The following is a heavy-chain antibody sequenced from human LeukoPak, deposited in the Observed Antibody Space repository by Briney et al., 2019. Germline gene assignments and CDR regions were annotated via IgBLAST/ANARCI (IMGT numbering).Heavy chain of an antibody. CDR3: ARGPDFWSGYKANWFDP. Sequence: VSVKVSCKASGYTFTSYYMHWVRQAPGQGLEWMGIINPSGGSTSYAQKFQGRITMTRDMSTSTVYMELSSLRSEDTAVYYCARGPDFWSGYKANWFDPWGQGTLVTVSS. CDR1: GYTFTSYY. CDR2: INPSGGST. D-gene: IGHD3-3*01. J-gene: IGHJ5*02. V-gene: IGHV1-46*01.